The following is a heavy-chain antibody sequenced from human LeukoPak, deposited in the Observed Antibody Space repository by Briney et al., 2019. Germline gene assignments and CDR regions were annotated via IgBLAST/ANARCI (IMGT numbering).Heavy chain of an antibody. CDR1: GFSVGYNY. Sequence: GGSLRLSCAASGFSVGYNYVSWVRQAPGKGLEWGAVIYSGGSGGSIYYADSVKGRFTTSRDNSTNTLYLQMNSLKAEDTAVYYCTRGNGQMGYYFDYWGQGTLVTVSS. D-gene: IGHD1-1*01. J-gene: IGHJ4*02. CDR3: TRGNGQMGYYFDY. CDR2: IYSGGSGGSI. V-gene: IGHV3-53*01.